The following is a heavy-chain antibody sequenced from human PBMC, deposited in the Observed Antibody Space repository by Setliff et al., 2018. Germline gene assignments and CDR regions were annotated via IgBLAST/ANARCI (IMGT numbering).Heavy chain of an antibody. CDR3: ARTGTYRYFDY. Sequence: PSETLSLTCTVSGASLSSGTYYWGWIRQPPGKGLEWIGRIYYRGDTYYNASLKGRLTISVDTAKNQFSPRLTSVTAADTAVYYCARTGTYRYFDYWGQGALVTVSS. J-gene: IGHJ4*02. D-gene: IGHD1-1*01. V-gene: IGHV4-39*01. CDR2: IYYRGDT. CDR1: GASLSSGTYY.